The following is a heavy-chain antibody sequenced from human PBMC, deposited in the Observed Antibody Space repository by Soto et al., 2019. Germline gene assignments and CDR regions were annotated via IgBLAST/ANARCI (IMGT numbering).Heavy chain of an antibody. CDR1: GFTVSGNS. Sequence: EVQLVDSGGDLIQPGGSLRLSCGASGFTVSGNSLSWVRQAPGKGLEWVSYIYIDGSTYYADSVRGRFTLTRDNSKNTLYLQMNNLRGEDTAVDYCARDGGSGTAVAGIQYSGMDVWGQGTTVTVSS. CDR3: ARDGGSGTAVAGIQYSGMDV. CDR2: IYIDGST. J-gene: IGHJ6*02. D-gene: IGHD6-19*01. V-gene: IGHV3-53*01.